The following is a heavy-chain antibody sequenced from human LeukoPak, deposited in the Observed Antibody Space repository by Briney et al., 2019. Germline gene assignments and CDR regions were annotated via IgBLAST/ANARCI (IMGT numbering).Heavy chain of an antibody. J-gene: IGHJ6*02. Sequence: GGSLRLSCAASGFTSSSYAMSWVRQAPGKGLEWVSAISGSGGSTYYADSVKGRFTISRDNSKNTLYLQMNSLRAEDTAVYYCAKGIAAAGLYYYYGMDVWGQGTTVTVSS. CDR2: ISGSGGST. CDR3: AKGIAAAGLYYYYGMDV. CDR1: GFTSSSYA. V-gene: IGHV3-23*01. D-gene: IGHD6-13*01.